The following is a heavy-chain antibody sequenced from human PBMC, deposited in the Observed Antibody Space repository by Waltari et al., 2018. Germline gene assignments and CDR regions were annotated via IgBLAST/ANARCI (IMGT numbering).Heavy chain of an antibody. V-gene: IGHV1-69*12. CDR2: IIPIFGTA. J-gene: IGHJ6*03. CDR3: GSSTVTTIYYYYYMDV. CDR1: GGTFSSYA. Sequence: QVQLVQSGAEVKKPGSSVKVSCKASGGTFSSYAISSVRQAPGQGLEWMGGIIPIFGTANYAQKFQGRVTITADESTSTAYMELSSLRSEDTAVYYCGSSTVTTIYYYYYMDVWGKGTTVTVSS. D-gene: IGHD4-17*01.